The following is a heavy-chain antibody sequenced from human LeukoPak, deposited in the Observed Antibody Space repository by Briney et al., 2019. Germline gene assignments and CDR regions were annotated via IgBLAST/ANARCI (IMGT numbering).Heavy chain of an antibody. CDR3: ARNSGSYLYYFDY. CDR2: ISSGSSTI. Sequence: PGGSLRLSCAASGFTFSSYSMNWVRQAPGKGLEWVSYISSGSSTIYYADSVKGRFTISRDNAKNSLYLQMNSLRAEDTAVYYCARNSGSYLYYFDYWGKGTLVTVSS. D-gene: IGHD1-26*01. V-gene: IGHV3-48*01. CDR1: GFTFSSYS. J-gene: IGHJ4*02.